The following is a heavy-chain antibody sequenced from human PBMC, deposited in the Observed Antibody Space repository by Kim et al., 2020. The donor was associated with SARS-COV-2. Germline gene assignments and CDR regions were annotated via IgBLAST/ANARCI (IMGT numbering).Heavy chain of an antibody. V-gene: IGHV4-39*01. CDR3: ARPSHADCRYRCTFEV. J-gene: IGHJ3*01. CDR1: GGSIASSRQY. CDR2: IAYSGGTSPNPSV. D-gene: IGHD3-16*02. Sequence: SETLSLTCTVSGGSIASSRQYWGWIRQPPGKNLEWVGTIAYSGGTSPNPSVYYNPSLLSPVSMSVDTAKSQFSLKLRSVTAAATAVYYCARPSHADCRYRCTFEVGGQGTLVTVSS.